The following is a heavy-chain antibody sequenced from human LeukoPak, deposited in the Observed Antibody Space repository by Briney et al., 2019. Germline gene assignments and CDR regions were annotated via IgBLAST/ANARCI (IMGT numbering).Heavy chain of an antibody. Sequence: GGSLRVSSAAPGFKFSGSWMSWVRQAPGKGLEWVANINHNGSDKYYVDSVEGRFTVSRDNAKNSLSLQMNSLRGEDTAVYYCVRALASSSAEYWGQGTRVTVSS. CDR3: VRALASSSAEY. J-gene: IGHJ4*02. CDR2: INHNGSDK. V-gene: IGHV3-7*01. CDR1: GFKFSGSW. D-gene: IGHD6-6*01.